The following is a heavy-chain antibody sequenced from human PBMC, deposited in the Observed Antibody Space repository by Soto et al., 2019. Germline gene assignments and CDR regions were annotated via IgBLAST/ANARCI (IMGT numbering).Heavy chain of an antibody. CDR1: GFTFSSYG. CDR3: ENDRQWLAIDY. V-gene: IGHV3-30*18. CDR2: ISYDGSNT. Sequence: QVQLVESGGGVVQPGRSLRLSCAASGFTFSSYGMHWVRQAPGKGLEWVAVISYDGSNTYYADSVKGRFTLSRDNSKNTVYLHMNSLRAEDTAVYYCENDRQWLAIDYWGQGTLIPVSS. D-gene: IGHD6-19*01. J-gene: IGHJ4*02.